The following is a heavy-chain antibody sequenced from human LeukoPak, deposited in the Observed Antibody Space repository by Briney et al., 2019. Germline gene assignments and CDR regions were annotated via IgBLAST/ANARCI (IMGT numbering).Heavy chain of an antibody. CDR1: GFTFSNAW. Sequence: GGSLRLSCAASGFTFSNAWMNWVRQAPGKGLEWAGRIKSKTDGGTTDYAAPVKGRFTISRDDSKNTLYLQMNSLKTEDTAVYYCTTDPYQIQLWLEGVDYWGQGTLVTVSS. D-gene: IGHD5-18*01. CDR2: IKSKTDGGTT. CDR3: TTDPYQIQLWLEGVDY. J-gene: IGHJ4*02. V-gene: IGHV3-15*07.